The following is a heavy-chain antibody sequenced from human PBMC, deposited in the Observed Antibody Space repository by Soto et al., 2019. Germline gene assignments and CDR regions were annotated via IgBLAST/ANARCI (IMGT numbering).Heavy chain of an antibody. Sequence: QITLKESGPTLVKPTQTLTLTCTFSGFSLSTSGVGVGWIRQPPGKAREWLALIYWDDDKRYSPSLKSRLTITKDTSKNQMVLTMTNMDPVDTATYYCAHRRGYSYKGYNWFDPWGQGTLVTVSS. CDR2: IYWDDDK. CDR1: GFSLSTSGVG. CDR3: AHRRGYSYKGYNWFDP. V-gene: IGHV2-5*02. D-gene: IGHD5-18*01. J-gene: IGHJ5*02.